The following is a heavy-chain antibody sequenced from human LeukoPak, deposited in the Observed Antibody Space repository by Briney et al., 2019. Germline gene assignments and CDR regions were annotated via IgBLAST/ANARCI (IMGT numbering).Heavy chain of an antibody. D-gene: IGHD2-15*01. CDR2: IYYSGST. J-gene: IGHJ4*02. CDR1: GGSISSYY. V-gene: IGHV4-59*08. Sequence: SETLSLACTVSGGSISSYYWSWIRQPPEKGLEWIGYIYYSGSTNYNPSPKSRVTISVGTSKNQFSLKLGSVTAADTAVYYCARQASGGDFDYWGRGTVATVCS. CDR3: ARQASGGDFDY.